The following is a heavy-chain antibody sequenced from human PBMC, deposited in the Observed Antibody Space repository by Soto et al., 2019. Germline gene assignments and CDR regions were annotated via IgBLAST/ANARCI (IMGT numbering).Heavy chain of an antibody. Sequence: PSETLSLTCTVSGGSISRYYWTWIRQPPGKGLEWIGYIYYSGSTNYNPSLKSRVTISVDTSTNQFSLKLSSVTAAATAVYYCGFVGGRGEWWGGTDAFDIWGQGTMVTVS. CDR3: GFVGGRGEWWGGTDAFDI. CDR2: IYYSGST. D-gene: IGHD2-15*01. V-gene: IGHV4-59*01. CDR1: GGSISRYY. J-gene: IGHJ3*02.